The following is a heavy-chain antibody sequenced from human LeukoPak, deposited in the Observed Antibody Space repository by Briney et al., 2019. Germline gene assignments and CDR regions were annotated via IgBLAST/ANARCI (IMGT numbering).Heavy chain of an antibody. CDR3: AGGSYYYASSGYNICY. D-gene: IGHD3-22*01. V-gene: IGHV1-58*02. Sequence: SVKVSCKASGFTFTSSAMQWVRQARGQRLEWIGWIVVGSGNTNYAQKFQERVTITRDMSTSTAYMELSSLRSEDTAVYYCAGGSYYYASSGYNICYWGQGTPGTVSS. J-gene: IGHJ4*03. CDR2: IVVGSGNT. CDR1: GFTFTSSA.